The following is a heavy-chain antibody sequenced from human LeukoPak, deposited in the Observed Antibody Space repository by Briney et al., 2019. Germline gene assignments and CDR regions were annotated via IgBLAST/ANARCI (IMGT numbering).Heavy chain of an antibody. J-gene: IGHJ4*02. D-gene: IGHD3-22*01. V-gene: IGHV3-23*01. CDR3: AKGPAFYYDSSGSYFDF. Sequence: GGSLRLSCAASGFTFSRFWMSWVRQAPGKGLEWVSASSGSGGSTYYADSVKGRSTISRDNSKNTLYLQMNSLRAEDTAVYYCAKGPAFYYDSSGSYFDFWGQGTLVTVSS. CDR1: GFTFSRFW. CDR2: SSGSGGST.